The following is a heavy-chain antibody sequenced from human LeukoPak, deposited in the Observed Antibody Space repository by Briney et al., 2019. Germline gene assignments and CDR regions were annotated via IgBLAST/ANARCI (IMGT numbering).Heavy chain of an antibody. CDR2: IFHNGIT. J-gene: IGHJ5*02. CDR3: ARQPGSFTYYDFWSGYYTPNWFDP. CDR1: GFSINSGYF. D-gene: IGHD3-3*01. Sequence: SETLSLTCAVSGFSINSGYFWAWIRPSPGKGLEGIGIIFHNGITYYNPSLKSRVTISVDTSKNQFSLKLSSVTAADAAVYYCARQPGSFTYYDFWSGYYTPNWFDPWAREPWSPSPQ. V-gene: IGHV4-38-2*01.